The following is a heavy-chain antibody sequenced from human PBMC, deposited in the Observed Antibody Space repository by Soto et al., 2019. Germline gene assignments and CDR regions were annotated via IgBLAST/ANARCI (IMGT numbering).Heavy chain of an antibody. CDR1: VFTFSSYA. CDR2: ISGSGGST. J-gene: IGHJ4*02. Sequence: PVGSLRLSCASSVFTFSSYAMSCVRQAPGKGLEWVSAISGSGGSTYYADSGKGRFNISRDNSKNTLYLQMNSLRAEDTAVYYCAKDSLGAPAYWGQGTLVSVSS. CDR3: AKDSLGAPAY. D-gene: IGHD1-26*01. V-gene: IGHV3-23*01.